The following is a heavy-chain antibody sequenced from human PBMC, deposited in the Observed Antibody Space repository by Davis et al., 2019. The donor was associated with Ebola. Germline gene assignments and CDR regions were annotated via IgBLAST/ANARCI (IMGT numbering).Heavy chain of an antibody. J-gene: IGHJ6*04. D-gene: IGHD5-12*01. CDR1: GDSVAGGSGG. V-gene: IGHV6-1*01. CDR2: TYYSSKWYD. CDR3: ARGWLRTGMDV. Sequence: HSQTLSLTCAISGDSVAGGSGGWNWIRQSPSRGLEWLGRTYYSSKWYDGYAESVKSRINISPDTAKNQLSLQVDSVTPEDTAVYYCARGWLRTGMDVWGKGTTVTVSS.